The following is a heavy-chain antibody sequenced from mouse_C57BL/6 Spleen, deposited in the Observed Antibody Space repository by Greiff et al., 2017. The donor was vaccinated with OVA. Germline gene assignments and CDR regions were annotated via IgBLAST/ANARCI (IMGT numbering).Heavy chain of an antibody. J-gene: IGHJ1*03. CDR2: IHPSDSDT. CDR1: GYTFTSYW. V-gene: IGHV1-74*01. D-gene: IGHD2-4*01. CDR3: AIAYDYHWYFDV. Sequence: QVQLKQPGAELVKPGASVKVSCKASGYTFTSYWMHWVKQRPGQGLEWIGRIHPSDSDTNYNQKFKGKATLTVDKSSSTAYMQLSSLTSEDSAVYYCAIAYDYHWYFDVWGTGTTVTVSS.